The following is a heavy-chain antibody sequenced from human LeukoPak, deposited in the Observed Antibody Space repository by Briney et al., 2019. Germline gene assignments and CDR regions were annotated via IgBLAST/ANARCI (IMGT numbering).Heavy chain of an antibody. V-gene: IGHV4-59*01. D-gene: IGHD3-3*01. Sequence: SETLSLTCTVSGGSISSYYRSWIRQPPGKGLEWMGYIYYSGSTNYNPSLKSRVTISVDTSKNQFSLNLNSVTAADTAVYYCARGVDYDFWSGTLFDPWGQGTLVSVSS. CDR2: IYYSGST. J-gene: IGHJ5*02. CDR3: ARGVDYDFWSGTLFDP. CDR1: GGSISSYY.